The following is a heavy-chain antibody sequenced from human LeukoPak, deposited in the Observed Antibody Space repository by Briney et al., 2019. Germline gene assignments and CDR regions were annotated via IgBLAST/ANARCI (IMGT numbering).Heavy chain of an antibody. Sequence: GGSLRLSCAATGFILSDHYMDWVRQAPGKGLEWVGRTSNKADSYTTDYAASVTGKFTISRDDPKNSLYLQMNSLKTEDTAVYYCARDDYGDVNFDYWGQGTLVTVSS. V-gene: IGHV3-72*01. J-gene: IGHJ4*02. CDR2: TSNKADSYTT. D-gene: IGHD4-17*01. CDR3: ARDDYGDVNFDY. CDR1: GFILSDHY.